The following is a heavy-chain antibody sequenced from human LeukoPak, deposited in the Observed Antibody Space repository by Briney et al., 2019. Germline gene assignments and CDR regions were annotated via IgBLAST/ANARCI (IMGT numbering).Heavy chain of an antibody. CDR3: ARGLGYGVFDP. CDR2: ISVGNGNT. CDR1: GYTFTTYA. V-gene: IGHV1-3*01. Sequence: GASVKVSCKASGYTFTTYALTWVRQAPGQRLEWMGWISVGNGNTKSSQKFQGRVTITRDMSASTAYMELSSLRSEDTAVYYCARGLGYGVFDPWGQGTLVTVSS. D-gene: IGHD6-13*01. J-gene: IGHJ5*02.